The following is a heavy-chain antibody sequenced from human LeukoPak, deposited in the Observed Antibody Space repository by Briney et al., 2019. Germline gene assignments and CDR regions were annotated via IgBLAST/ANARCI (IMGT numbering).Heavy chain of an antibody. CDR2: INPSSGNT. CDR3: ARTPPGGDVDH. V-gene: IGHV1-8*01. D-gene: IGHD3-16*01. CDR1: GYRFTSYD. Sequence: GESLKISCKASGYRFTSYDLNWVRQATGQGLEWMGWINPSSGNTGYAQKFQGRVTITRNTPLSTAYMELSSLRSEDTAVYYCARTPPGGDVDHWGEGTLVTVSS. J-gene: IGHJ4*02.